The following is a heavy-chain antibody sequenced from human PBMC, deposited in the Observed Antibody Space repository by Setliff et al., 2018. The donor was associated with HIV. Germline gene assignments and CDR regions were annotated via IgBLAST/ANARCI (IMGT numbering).Heavy chain of an antibody. CDR3: ARATATYWYSIPRDYIYHMDV. CDR2: IYTGGRT. J-gene: IGHJ6*03. Sequence: PSETLSLTCTVSDDSISSNYWSWIRQSAGKGLEWVGRIYTGGRTNYNPSLKGRVTMSVDTSKNQFSLNLSSVTAADTAIYYCARATATYWYSIPRDYIYHMDVWGEGTTVTVSS. D-gene: IGHD2-8*02. V-gene: IGHV4-4*07. CDR1: DDSISSNY.